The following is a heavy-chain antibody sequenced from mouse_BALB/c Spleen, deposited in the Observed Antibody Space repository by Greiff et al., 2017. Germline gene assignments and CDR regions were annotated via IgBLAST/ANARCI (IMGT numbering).Heavy chain of an antibody. CDR2: ISSGSSTI. J-gene: IGHJ4*01. D-gene: IGHD1-1*01. CDR3: ASSSYFYGSSFYAMDY. CDR1: GFTFSSFG. Sequence: EVKLMESGGGLVQPGGSRKLSCAASGFTFSSFGMHWVRQSPEKGLEWVAYISSGSSTIYYADTVKGRFTISRDNPKNTLFLQMTSLRSEDTAMYYCASSSYFYGSSFYAMDYWGQGTSVTVSS. V-gene: IGHV5-17*02.